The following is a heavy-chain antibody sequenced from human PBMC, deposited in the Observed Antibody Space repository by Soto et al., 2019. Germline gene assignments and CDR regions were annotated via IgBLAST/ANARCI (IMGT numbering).Heavy chain of an antibody. J-gene: IGHJ6*04. V-gene: IGHV1-69*13. CDR2: IIPIFGTA. CDR3: ARDCGVGKKPYCKDV. Sequence: GASVKVSCKASGGTFSSYAISWVRQAPGQGLEWMGGIIPIFGTANYAQKFQGRVTITADESTSTAYMELSSLRSADTAVYYCARDCGVGKKPYCKDVWGRGHTVTVSS. CDR1: GGTFSSYA. D-gene: IGHD3-3*01.